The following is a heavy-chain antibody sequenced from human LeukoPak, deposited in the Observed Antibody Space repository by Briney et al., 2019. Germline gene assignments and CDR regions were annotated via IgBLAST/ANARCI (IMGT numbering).Heavy chain of an antibody. V-gene: IGHV4-30-4*01. D-gene: IGHD6-6*01. CDR2: IYYSGST. CDR3: AEADRIIGGGFDY. CDR1: GGSISSGDSY. J-gene: IGHJ4*02. Sequence: PSETLSLTCTVSGGSISSGDSYWSWIRQPPGKGLEWIGYIYYSGSTYYNPSLKSRVTISVDTSKNQFSLRPSPVTAADTAVYYCAEADRIIGGGFDYWGQGTLVTVSS.